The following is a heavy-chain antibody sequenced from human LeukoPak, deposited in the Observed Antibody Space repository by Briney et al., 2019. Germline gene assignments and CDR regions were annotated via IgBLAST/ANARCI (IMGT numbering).Heavy chain of an antibody. D-gene: IGHD3-16*01. Sequence: EASVKVSCKTSGYDFKTSGISWVRQAPGQGLEWMGWISGHTGDTHYAKRFQGRLTLTTDTSTSVAYLELSTLRSDDTALYFCAKDVGDSLAGPWFFQFWGQGTLVTLSS. CDR3: AKDVGDSLAGPWFFQF. V-gene: IGHV1-18*01. J-gene: IGHJ4*02. CDR1: GYDFKTSG. CDR2: ISGHTGDT.